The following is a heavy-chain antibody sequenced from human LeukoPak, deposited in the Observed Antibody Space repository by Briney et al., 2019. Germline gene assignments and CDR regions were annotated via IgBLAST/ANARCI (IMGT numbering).Heavy chain of an antibody. Sequence: SETLSLTCTVSGGSSDIYYWTWIRQSPGKGLEWIGYIHYSGITIYNPSLESRVTMSIDTSKNQFSLKLSSVTAADTAVYYCARQAAGIPVWGPGTLVTVSS. J-gene: IGHJ4*02. D-gene: IGHD6-25*01. CDR3: ARQAAGIPV. CDR2: IHYSGIT. CDR1: GGSSDIYY. V-gene: IGHV4-59*01.